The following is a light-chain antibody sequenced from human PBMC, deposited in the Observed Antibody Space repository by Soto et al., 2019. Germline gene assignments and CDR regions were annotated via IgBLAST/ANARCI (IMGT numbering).Light chain of an antibody. CDR1: QSINNN. J-gene: IGKJ4*01. Sequence: EIVLTQSPATLSVYPGERATLSCRASQSINNNLAWYQQKPGQAPRLLIYGASNRATGIPATFSGSGSGTDFTLTISRLQSADFAVYYCQQYDNWLLTFGGVTIVDI. CDR3: QQYDNWLLT. CDR2: GAS. V-gene: IGKV3-15*01.